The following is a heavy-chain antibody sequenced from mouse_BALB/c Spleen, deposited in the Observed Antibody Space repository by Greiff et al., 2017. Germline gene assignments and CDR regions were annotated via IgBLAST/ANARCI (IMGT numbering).Heavy chain of an antibody. CDR2: INPYNGDT. J-gene: IGHJ4*01. V-gene: IGHV1-37*01. CDR1: GYSFTGYF. Sequence: EVQLQQPGSVLVRPGASVKISCKASGYSFTGYFMNWVKQSHGKSLEWIGRINPYNGDTFYNQKFKGKATLTVDKSSSTAHMELLSLTSEDSAVYYCGTEDGYYYAMDYWGQGTSVTVSS. CDR3: GTEDGYYYAMDY. D-gene: IGHD2-3*01.